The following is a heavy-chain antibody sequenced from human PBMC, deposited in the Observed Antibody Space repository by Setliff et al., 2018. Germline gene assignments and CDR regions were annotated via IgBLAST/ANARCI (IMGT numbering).Heavy chain of an antibody. CDR2: IKEDGSQR. Sequence: GGSLRLSCAASGFDCKTHGMVWARQAPGKGLEWVANIKEDGSQRNYVDAVRGRFTVSRDNARNLFYLQMNSLRVDDTAVYYCSSYLVSWGQGALVTVSS. CDR1: GFDCKTHG. D-gene: IGHD2-21*01. CDR3: SSYLVS. J-gene: IGHJ4*02. V-gene: IGHV3-7*01.